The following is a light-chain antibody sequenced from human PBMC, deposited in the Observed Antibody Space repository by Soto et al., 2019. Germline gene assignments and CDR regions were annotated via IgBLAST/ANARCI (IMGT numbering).Light chain of an antibody. CDR2: EVS. V-gene: IGLV2-23*02. J-gene: IGLJ1*01. CDR1: SSDVGSYNL. CDR3: CSYAGSSFYV. Sequence: QSVRTRAASGCGSLWVAITFSKNGTSSDVGSYNLVSWYQQHPGKAPKLMIYEVSKRPSGVSNRFSGSKSGNTASLTISGLQAEDEADYYCCSYAGSSFYVFGTGTKVTVL.